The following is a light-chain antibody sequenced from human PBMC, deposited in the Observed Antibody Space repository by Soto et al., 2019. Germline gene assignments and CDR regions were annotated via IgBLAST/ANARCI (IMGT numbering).Light chain of an antibody. CDR3: QQYNSYSPLT. V-gene: IGKV1-5*01. CDR1: QSISSW. Sequence: DIQMTQSPSTLSASVGDRVTITCRASQSISSWLAWYQQKPGKAPKLLIYDASSLESEVPSRFSGSGSWTEFYLTISSLQPDDFATYYCQQYNSYSPLTFGQGTKVEIK. J-gene: IGKJ1*01. CDR2: DAS.